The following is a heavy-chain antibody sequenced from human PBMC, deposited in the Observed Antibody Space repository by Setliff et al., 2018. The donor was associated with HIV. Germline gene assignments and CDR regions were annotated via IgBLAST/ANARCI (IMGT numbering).Heavy chain of an antibody. CDR3: ARRGNYLGDAFDI. J-gene: IGHJ3*02. CDR1: GFTFSSYA. CDR2: ISRSADST. Sequence: GGSLRLSCAASGFTFSSYAMAWVRQAPGKGLEWVSAISRSADSTYYADSVKGRFTISRDDSKNTVYLQMNSLRAEDTAVYYCARRGNYLGDAFDIWGQGTMVTVS. D-gene: IGHD3-10*01. V-gene: IGHV3-23*01.